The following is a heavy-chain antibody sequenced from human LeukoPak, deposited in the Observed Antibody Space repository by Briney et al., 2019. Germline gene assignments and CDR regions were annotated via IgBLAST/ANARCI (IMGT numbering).Heavy chain of an antibody. V-gene: IGHV5-51*01. Sequence: GESLKISCKASGYNFNTYWIAWVRQLPGKGLEWMGIIYPGDSATTYSPSFQGQVIISADKSINTAYLQWSSLKASDTAMHYCARRGMFAGDPRRFDYWGQGTLVTVSS. J-gene: IGHJ4*02. CDR3: ARRGMFAGDPRRFDY. CDR1: GYNFNTYW. CDR2: IYPGDSAT. D-gene: IGHD3-10*02.